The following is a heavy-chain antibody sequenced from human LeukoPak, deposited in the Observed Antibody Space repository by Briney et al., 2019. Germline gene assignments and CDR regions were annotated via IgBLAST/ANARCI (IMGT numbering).Heavy chain of an antibody. CDR2: IKQDGSEK. D-gene: IGHD1-26*01. V-gene: IGHV3-7*03. J-gene: IGHJ3*01. Sequence: GGSLRLSCAASGFTFSNYWMSWVRQAPGKGLEWVANIKQDGSEKYYVDSVKGRFTISRDNVNNLLYLQMNSLRAEDTALYYCAKDRGGSSELGDAFDVWGQGTMVRVSS. CDR3: AKDRGGSSELGDAFDV. CDR1: GFTFSNYW.